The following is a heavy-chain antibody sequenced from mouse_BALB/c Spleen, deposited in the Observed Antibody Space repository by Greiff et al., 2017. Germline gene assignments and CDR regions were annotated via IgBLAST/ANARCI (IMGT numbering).Heavy chain of an antibody. V-gene: IGHV5-9-3*01. CDR2: ISSGGSYT. D-gene: IGHD2-1*01. CDR3: ARHASGNFGWFDY. CDR1: GFTFSSYA. Sequence: DVQLVESGGGLVKPGGSLKLSCAASGFTFSSYAMSWVRQTPEKRLEWVATISSGGSYTYYPDSVKGRFTISRDNSKNTLYLQMSSLRSEDTAMYYCARHASGNFGWFDYWGQGTTLAGSS. J-gene: IGHJ2*01.